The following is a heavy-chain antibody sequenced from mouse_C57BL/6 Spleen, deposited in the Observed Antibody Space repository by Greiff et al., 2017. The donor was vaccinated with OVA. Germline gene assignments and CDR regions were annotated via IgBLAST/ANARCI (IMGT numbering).Heavy chain of an antibody. CDR1: GYTFTDYE. V-gene: IGHV1-15*01. J-gene: IGHJ4*01. Sequence: VHLVESGAELVRPGASVTLSCKASGYTFTDYEMHWVKQTPVHGLEWIGAIDPETGGTAYNQKFKGKAILTADKSSSTAYMELRSLTSEDSAVYYCTRWGGNDYDGGYAMDYWGQGTSVTVSS. D-gene: IGHD2-4*01. CDR2: IDPETGGT. CDR3: TRWGGNDYDGGYAMDY.